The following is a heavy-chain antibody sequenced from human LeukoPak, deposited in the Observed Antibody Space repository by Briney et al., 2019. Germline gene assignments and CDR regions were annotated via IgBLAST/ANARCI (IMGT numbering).Heavy chain of an antibody. D-gene: IGHD3-3*01. V-gene: IGHV3-74*01. CDR1: GFTFSSYW. Sequence: GGSLRLSCAASGFTFSSYWMHWVRQAPGKGLVWVSRINSDGSSTTYADSVKSRFTISRDNAKNTLYLQMNSLRAEDTAVYYCARVEPIRLLVDYWGQGTLVTVSS. CDR3: ARVEPIRLLVDY. CDR2: INSDGSST. J-gene: IGHJ4*02.